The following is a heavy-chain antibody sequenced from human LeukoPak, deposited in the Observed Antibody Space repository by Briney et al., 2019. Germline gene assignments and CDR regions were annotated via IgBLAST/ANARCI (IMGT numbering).Heavy chain of an antibody. CDR2: ISKSSTYT. CDR1: EFTFTSYG. D-gene: IGHD6-13*01. Sequence: GGSLRLSCAASEFTFTSYGMNWVRQSPGKGLEWISSISKSSTYTHYADSVKGRFTISRDNAKNSLYLQMNSLRAEDTAVYYCASSSWYDSPGVVWGKGTTVTVSS. J-gene: IGHJ6*04. CDR3: ASSSWYDSPGVV. V-gene: IGHV3-21*01.